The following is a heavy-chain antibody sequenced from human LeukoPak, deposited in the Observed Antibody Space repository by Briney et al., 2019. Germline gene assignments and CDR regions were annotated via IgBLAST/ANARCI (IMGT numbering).Heavy chain of an antibody. J-gene: IGHJ4*02. CDR2: ISGSGGST. CDR3: ATYYSSSWYGVY. Sequence: GGSLRLSCAASGFTFSSYPMSWVRQAPGKGLEWVSAISGSGGSTYYADSVKGRFTISRDNSKNTLYLQMNSLRAEDTAVYYCATYYSSSWYGVYWGQGTLVTVSS. D-gene: IGHD6-13*01. V-gene: IGHV3-23*01. CDR1: GFTFSSYP.